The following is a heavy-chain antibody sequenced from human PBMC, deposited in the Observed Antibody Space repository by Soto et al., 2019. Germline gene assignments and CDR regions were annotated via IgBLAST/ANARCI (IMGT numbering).Heavy chain of an antibody. CDR2: IYSGGTT. V-gene: IGHV3-53*04. Sequence: EERLVESGGGLVQPGGSLRLSCAASGFSVSSNYMSWVRQDPGKGLEWVSVIYSGGTTYYADSVRDRFTISKDNSKNTLYLQMNSLRPEDTAVYYCARDLRLVGFGEFDLWGRGTLVTVSS. CDR1: GFSVSSNY. D-gene: IGHD3-10*01. CDR3: ARDLRLVGFGEFDL. J-gene: IGHJ2*01.